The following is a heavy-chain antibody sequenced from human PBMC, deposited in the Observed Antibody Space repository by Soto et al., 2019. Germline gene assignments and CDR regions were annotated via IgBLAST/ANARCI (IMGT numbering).Heavy chain of an antibody. CDR1: GFTFSSYA. J-gene: IGHJ6*02. CDR3: ARDVEMATIQGSYYYYYGMDV. CDR2: ISYDGSNK. D-gene: IGHD5-12*01. V-gene: IGHV3-30-3*01. Sequence: GGSLRLSCAASGFTFSSYAMHWVRQAPGKGLEWVAVISYDGSNKYYADSVKGRFTISRDNSKNTLYLQMNSLRAEDTAVYYCARDVEMATIQGSYYYYYGMDVWGQGTTVTVSS.